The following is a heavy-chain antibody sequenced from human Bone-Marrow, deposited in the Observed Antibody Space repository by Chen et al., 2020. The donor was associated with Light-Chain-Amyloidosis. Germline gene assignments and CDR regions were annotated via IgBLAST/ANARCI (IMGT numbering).Heavy chain of an antibody. CDR3: ARRKQQLVHTWYFDL. CDR1: GGSISSSSYY. J-gene: IGHJ2*01. CDR2: IYYSGST. V-gene: IGHV4-39*01. D-gene: IGHD6-13*01. Sequence: QLQLQESGPGLVKPSETLSLNCTVSGGSISSSSYYWGWIRQPPGKGLEWIGSIYYSGSTYYNPSLKSRVTISVDTSENQFSLKLSSVTAADTAVYYCARRKQQLVHTWYFDLWGRGTLVTVSS.